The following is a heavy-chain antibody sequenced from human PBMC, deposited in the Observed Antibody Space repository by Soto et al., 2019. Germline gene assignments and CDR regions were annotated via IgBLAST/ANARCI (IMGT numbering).Heavy chain of an antibody. CDR2: ISAYNGNT. V-gene: IGHV1-18*01. D-gene: IGHD3-10*01. J-gene: IGHJ5*02. Sequence: QVQLVQSGAEVKKPGASVKVSCKASGYTFTNYGISWVRQAPGQGLEWMGWISAYNGNTNHAQKLQGRVTMTSDTSTSTAYMELRSLRSDDTAVYYCARGVGSGSYYNQYNWFDPWGQGTLVTVSS. CDR1: GYTFTNYG. CDR3: ARGVGSGSYYNQYNWFDP.